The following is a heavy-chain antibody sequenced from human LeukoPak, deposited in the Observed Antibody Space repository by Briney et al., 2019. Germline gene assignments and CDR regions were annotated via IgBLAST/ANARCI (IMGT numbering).Heavy chain of an antibody. J-gene: IGHJ4*02. V-gene: IGHV3-30*03. CDR3: VAPIRYFDWLLN. Sequence: PGGSLRLSCAASGFTFSSYWMSWVRQAPGKGLEWVAVISYDGSNKYYADSVKGRFTISRDNSKNTLYLQMNSLRAEDTAVYYCVAPIRYFDWLLNWGQGTLVTVSS. CDR2: ISYDGSNK. CDR1: GFTFSSYW. D-gene: IGHD3-9*01.